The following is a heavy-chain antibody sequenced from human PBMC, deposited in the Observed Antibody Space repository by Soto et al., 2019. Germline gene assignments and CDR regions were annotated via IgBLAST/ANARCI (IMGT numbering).Heavy chain of an antibody. D-gene: IGHD3-22*01. CDR1: GGTFSSYA. CDR2: IIPIFGTP. CDR3: ARISSGYYRDGFDI. J-gene: IGHJ3*02. V-gene: IGHV1-69*13. Sequence: SVKVSCKASGGTFSSYAISWVRQAPGQGLEWMGGIIPIFGTPNYAQKFQGRVTITADESTNTGYMELSSLKSEDTALYYCARISSGYYRDGFDIWGQGTMVTVSS.